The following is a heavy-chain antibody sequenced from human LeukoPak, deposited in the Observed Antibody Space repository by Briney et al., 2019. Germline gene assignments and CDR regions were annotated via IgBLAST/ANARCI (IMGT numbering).Heavy chain of an antibody. Sequence: GASVKVSCKASGYTFTGYYMHWVRQAPGQGLEWMGWINPNSGGTNYAQKFQGRVTMTRDTSISTAYMELSRLRSEDTAVYYCAFPSGPYYYYGMDVWGQGTTVTVSS. D-gene: IGHD1-26*01. J-gene: IGHJ6*02. CDR2: INPNSGGT. CDR3: AFPSGPYYYYGMDV. CDR1: GYTFTGYY. V-gene: IGHV1-2*02.